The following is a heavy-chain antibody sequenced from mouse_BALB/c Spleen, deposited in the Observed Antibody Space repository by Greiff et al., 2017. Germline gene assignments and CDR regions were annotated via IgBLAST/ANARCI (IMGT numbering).Heavy chain of an antibody. Sequence: QVQLKQSGAELVRPGTSVKVSCKASGYAFTNYLIEWVKQRPGQGLEWIGVINPGSGGTNYNEKFKGKATLTADKSSSTAYMQLSSLTSDDSAVYFCARGRLCFDYWGQGTTLAVSS. J-gene: IGHJ2*01. CDR1: GYAFTNYL. D-gene: IGHD2-4*01. CDR3: ARGRLCFDY. CDR2: INPGSGGT. V-gene: IGHV1-54*01.